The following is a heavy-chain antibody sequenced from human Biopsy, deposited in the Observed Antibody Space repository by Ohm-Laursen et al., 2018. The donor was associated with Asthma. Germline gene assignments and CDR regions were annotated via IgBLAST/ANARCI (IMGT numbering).Heavy chain of an antibody. CDR3: AREGGADYYYYGLEV. V-gene: IGHV3-7*01. J-gene: IGHJ6*02. Sequence: SLRLSCAASGFTFSSYWMSWVRQAPGKGLEWVANIKQDGSEKYYVDSVKGRFTISRDNAKNSLYLQMNSLRAEDTAVYYCAREGGADYYYYGLEVWGQGTTVTVSS. CDR1: GFTFSSYW. CDR2: IKQDGSEK. D-gene: IGHD3-16*01.